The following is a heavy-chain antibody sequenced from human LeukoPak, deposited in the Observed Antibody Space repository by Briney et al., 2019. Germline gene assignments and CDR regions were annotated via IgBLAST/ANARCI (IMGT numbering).Heavy chain of an antibody. CDR3: ARHRDVDTAMDDFDY. CDR1: GGSISSYH. V-gene: IGHV4-59*08. Sequence: SETLSLTCTVSGGSISSYHWSWIRQPPGKGLEYSGFVSYAGSTNSDPSLKSRVTISVDTSKNQFSLKLSSVTAADTAVYYCARHRDVDTAMDDFDYWGQGTLVTVSS. D-gene: IGHD5-18*01. J-gene: IGHJ4*02. CDR2: VSYAGST.